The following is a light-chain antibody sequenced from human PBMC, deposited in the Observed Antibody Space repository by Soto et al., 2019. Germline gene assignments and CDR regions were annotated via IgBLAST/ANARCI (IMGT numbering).Light chain of an antibody. CDR2: TND. J-gene: IGLJ2*01. CDR3: SSYINTNTLV. V-gene: IGLV1-44*01. Sequence: QSVLTQPPSASDTPGQRVTISCSGGSSNIGSNTVNWYQQLPGTAPKLLIYTNDQRPSGVPDRFSGSKSGTSASLAISGLQSEDEADYFCSSYINTNTLVFGGGTKLTVL. CDR1: SSNIGSNT.